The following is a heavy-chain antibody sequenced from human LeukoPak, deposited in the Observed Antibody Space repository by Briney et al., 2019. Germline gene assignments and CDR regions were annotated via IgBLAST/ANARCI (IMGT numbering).Heavy chain of an antibody. CDR2: ISSSSSYI. CDR1: GFTFSSYS. D-gene: IGHD2-2*01. J-gene: IGHJ4*02. Sequence: GGSLRLSCAASGFTFSSYSMSWVRQAPGKGLEWVSSISSSSSYIYYADSVKGRFTISRDNAKNSLYLQMNSLRAEDTAVYYCARFIVVVPAAFAMDYWGQGTLVTVSS. CDR3: ARFIVVVPAAFAMDY. V-gene: IGHV3-21*01.